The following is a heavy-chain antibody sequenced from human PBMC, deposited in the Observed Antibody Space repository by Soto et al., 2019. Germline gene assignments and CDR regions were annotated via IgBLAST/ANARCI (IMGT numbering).Heavy chain of an antibody. CDR2: IYPGDSDT. V-gene: IGHV5-51*01. CDR3: ARLEYSSGYYLTQRYYFDY. D-gene: IGHD3-22*01. J-gene: IGHJ4*02. CDR1: GYSFTSYW. Sequence: LGESLKISCKGSGYSFTSYWIGWVRQMPGKGLEWTGIIYPGDSDTRYSPSFQGQVTISADKSISTAYLQWSSLKASDTAMYYCARLEYSSGYYLTQRYYFDYWGQGTLVTVSS.